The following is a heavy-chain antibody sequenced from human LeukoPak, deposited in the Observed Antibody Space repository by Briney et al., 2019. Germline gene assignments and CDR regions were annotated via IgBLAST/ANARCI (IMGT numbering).Heavy chain of an antibody. CDR2: IIPILGIA. CDR3: ARDFLNCGSTSCFMNWFDP. J-gene: IGHJ5*02. CDR1: GGTFSSYT. D-gene: IGHD2-2*01. Sequence: SVKVSCKASGGTFSSYTISWVRQAPGQGLEWMGRIIPILGIANYAQKFQGRVTITADKSTSTAYMELSSLRSEDTAVYYCARDFLNCGSTSCFMNWFDPWGQGTLVTVSS. V-gene: IGHV1-69*04.